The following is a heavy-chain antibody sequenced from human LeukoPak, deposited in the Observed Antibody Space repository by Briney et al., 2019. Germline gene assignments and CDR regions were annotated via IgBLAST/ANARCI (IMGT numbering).Heavy chain of an antibody. Sequence: ASVKVSCKASGYTFTGYYMHWVRQAPGQGLGWMGWINPNSGGTNYAQKFQGRVTMTRDTSISTAYMELSRLRSDDTAVYYCARDAYGDYEGALDYWGQGTLVTVSS. CDR2: INPNSGGT. CDR1: GYTFTGYY. CDR3: ARDAYGDYEGALDY. J-gene: IGHJ4*02. D-gene: IGHD4-17*01. V-gene: IGHV1-2*02.